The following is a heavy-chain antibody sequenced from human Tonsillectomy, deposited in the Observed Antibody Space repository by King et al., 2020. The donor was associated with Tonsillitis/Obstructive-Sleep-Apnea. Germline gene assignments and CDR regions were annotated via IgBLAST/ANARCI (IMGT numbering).Heavy chain of an antibody. Sequence: VQLVQSEAEVKKPGESLKISCKGSGYSFTNYWIGWVRQMPGKGLEWMGIIYPGDSDTRYSPSFQGQVTISADKSISTAYLQWSRLKASDTAIYYCARHDTLWNLVGYYYMDVWGKGTTVTVSS. CDR1: GYSFTNYW. CDR2: IYPGDSDT. J-gene: IGHJ6*03. V-gene: IGHV5-51*01. CDR3: ARHDTLWNLVGYYYMDV. D-gene: IGHD2-2*01.